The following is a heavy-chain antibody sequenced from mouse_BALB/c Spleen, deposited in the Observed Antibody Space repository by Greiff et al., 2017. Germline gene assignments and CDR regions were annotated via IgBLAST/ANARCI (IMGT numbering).Heavy chain of an antibody. CDR1: GYTFTSYW. CDR2: IYPSDSYT. CDR3: TRGGSSYAWCAY. D-gene: IGHD1-1*01. J-gene: IGHJ3*01. Sequence: QVQLQQPGAELVRPGASVKLSCKASGYTFTSYWLNWVKPRPGQGLEWIGNIYPSDSYTNYNQKFKDKATLTVDNSSSTAYMQLSSPTSEDSAVDYCTRGGSSYAWCAYWGQGTLVTVSA. V-gene: IGHV1-69*02.